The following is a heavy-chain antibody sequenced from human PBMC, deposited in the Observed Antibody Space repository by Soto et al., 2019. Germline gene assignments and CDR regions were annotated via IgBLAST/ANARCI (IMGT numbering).Heavy chain of an antibody. J-gene: IGHJ6*02. Sequence: SETLSLTCTVSGGSISRYYWSWIRQPPGKGLEWIGYIYYSGSTNYNPSLKSRVTISVDASKNQFSLKLSSVTAADTAVYYCARGGYYYYGMDVWGQGTTVTVSS. CDR3: ARGGYYYYGMDV. CDR1: GGSISRYY. V-gene: IGHV4-59*01. CDR2: IYYSGST.